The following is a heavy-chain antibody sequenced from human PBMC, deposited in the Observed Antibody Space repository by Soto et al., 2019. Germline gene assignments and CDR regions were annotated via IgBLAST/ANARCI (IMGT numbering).Heavy chain of an antibody. J-gene: IGHJ6*02. CDR3: ARDMVVAATPYYYGMDV. D-gene: IGHD2-15*01. V-gene: IGHV1-8*01. CDR2: MNPNSGNT. Sequence: QVQLVQSGAEVKKPGASVKVSCKASGYTFTSYDINWVRQATGQGLEWMGWMNPNSGNTGYAQKFQGRVTMTRNTSISTAYMELSSLRSEDTAVYYCARDMVVAATPYYYGMDVWGQGTTVTVSS. CDR1: GYTFTSYD.